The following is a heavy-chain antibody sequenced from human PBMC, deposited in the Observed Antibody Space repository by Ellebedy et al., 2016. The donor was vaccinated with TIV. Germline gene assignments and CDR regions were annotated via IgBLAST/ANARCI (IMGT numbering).Heavy chain of an antibody. CDR1: GFTFGDHA. CDR3: ARVLRRVTRMVVVIGAFDI. D-gene: IGHD3-22*01. J-gene: IGHJ3*02. CDR2: IRSKAFGGTP. V-gene: IGHV3-49*03. Sequence: PGGSLRLSCAASGFTFGDHALSWFRQAPGKGLEWVGFIRSKAFGGTPEYAASLKGRFSISRDDSNSIAYLQMNSLKTEDTSVYYCARVLRRVTRMVVVIGAFDIWGQGTMVTVSS.